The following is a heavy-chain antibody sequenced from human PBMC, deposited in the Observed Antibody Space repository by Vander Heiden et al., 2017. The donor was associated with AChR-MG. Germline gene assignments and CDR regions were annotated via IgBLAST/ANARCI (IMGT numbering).Heavy chain of an antibody. CDR1: GFTSSNYW. J-gene: IGHJ3*02. V-gene: IGHV3-7*03. CDR2: INQDGSQR. D-gene: IGHD2-21*02. Sequence: EVQLGESGGGFVQPGGSLRLSCAAPGFTSSNYWMTWVRQAPGKGLEWVANINQDGSQRHYVDSLKGRFAVSRDNAKNTLYLQMNSLRAEDTALYYCTRDPYCGGDCQQGRKEFGAFDIWGQGTVVTVSS. CDR3: TRDPYCGGDCQQGRKEFGAFDI.